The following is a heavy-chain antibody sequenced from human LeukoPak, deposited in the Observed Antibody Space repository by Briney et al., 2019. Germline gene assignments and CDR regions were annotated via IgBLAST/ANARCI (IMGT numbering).Heavy chain of an antibody. J-gene: IGHJ2*01. Sequence: GGSLRLSCLASGFHFDVYWMSWVRQGPGKGLEWVANIKSDGSEEYYADSVKGRLTVSRDNAKNSLFLQMNRLRVEDTAVYYCAKEKTVAAWYFDLWGRGTLVTVSS. V-gene: IGHV3-7*01. CDR1: GFHFDVYW. CDR3: AKEKTVAAWYFDL. CDR2: IKSDGSEE. D-gene: IGHD6-19*01.